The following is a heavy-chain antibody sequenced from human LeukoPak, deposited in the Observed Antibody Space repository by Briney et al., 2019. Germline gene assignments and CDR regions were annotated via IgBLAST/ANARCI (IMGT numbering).Heavy chain of an antibody. CDR2: IYSGGST. J-gene: IGHJ4*02. V-gene: IGHV3-74*01. CDR1: GLTFSSHW. D-gene: IGHD1-26*01. CDR3: ARDMTRGSPFDY. Sequence: GGSLRLSCAASGLTFSSHWMHWVRQAPGKGLVWVSVIYSGGSTYYADSVKGRFTISRDNAKNTLYLQMNSLRAEDTAVYYCARDMTRGSPFDYWGQGTLVTVSS.